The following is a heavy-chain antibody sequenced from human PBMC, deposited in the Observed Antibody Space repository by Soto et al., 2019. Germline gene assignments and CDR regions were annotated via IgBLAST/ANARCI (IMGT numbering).Heavy chain of an antibody. CDR2: IYYSGST. CDR1: GGSISSYY. D-gene: IGHD6-13*01. J-gene: IGHJ6*03. Sequence: SETLSLTCTVSGGSISSYYWSWIRQPPGKGLEWIGYIYYSGSTNYNPSLKSRVTISVDTSKNQFSLKLSSVTAADTAVYYCGRGASGSSSWYLYYYYMDVGGKGTTVSVSS. CDR3: GRGASGSSSWYLYYYYMDV. V-gene: IGHV4-59*08.